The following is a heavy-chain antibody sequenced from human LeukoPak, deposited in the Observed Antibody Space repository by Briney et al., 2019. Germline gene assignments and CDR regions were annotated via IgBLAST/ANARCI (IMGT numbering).Heavy chain of an antibody. CDR2: ISGSGGST. CDR3: AKVIVVVPATPGGFDP. J-gene: IGHJ5*02. CDR1: EFTFSSYA. D-gene: IGHD2-2*01. Sequence: GGSLRLSCAASEFTFSSYAMSWVRQAPGKGLEWVSAISGSGGSTYYADSVKGRFTISRDNSKNTLYLQMNSLRAEDTAVYYCAKVIVVVPATPGGFDPWGQGTLVTVSS. V-gene: IGHV3-23*01.